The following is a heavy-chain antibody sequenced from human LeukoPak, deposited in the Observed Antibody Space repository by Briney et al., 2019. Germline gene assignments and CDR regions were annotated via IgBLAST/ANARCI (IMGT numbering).Heavy chain of an antibody. CDR1: GYTFTGYY. CDR2: INPNSGGT. V-gene: IGHV1-2*02. Sequence: ASVKVSCKASGYTFTGYYMHWVRQAPGQGLEWMGWINPNSGGTSYAQKFQGRVTMTRDTSISTAYMELSRLRSDDTAVYYCARDRYCTNGVCYIFDYWGQGTLVTVSS. CDR3: ARDRYCTNGVCYIFDY. D-gene: IGHD2-8*01. J-gene: IGHJ4*02.